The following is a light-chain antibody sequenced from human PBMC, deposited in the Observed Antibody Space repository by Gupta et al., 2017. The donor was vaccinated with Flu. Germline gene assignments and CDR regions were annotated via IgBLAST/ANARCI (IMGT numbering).Light chain of an antibody. CDR1: QGINNY. CDR3: QNYNSAPRT. CDR2: AAS. J-gene: IGKJ1*01. V-gene: IGKV1-27*01. Sequence: DIQMTQSPSSLSASVGDRVTITCRASQGINNYLAWFQQKPGKTPKLLMYAASTVQSGVPSRFSGSGSGTDFTLTISSLQPEDVGTYYCQNYNSAPRTFGQGTKVEIK.